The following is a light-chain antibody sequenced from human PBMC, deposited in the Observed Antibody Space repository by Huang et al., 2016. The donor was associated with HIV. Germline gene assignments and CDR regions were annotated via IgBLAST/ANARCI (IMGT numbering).Light chain of an antibody. CDR1: QTGTIN. CDR2: GAS. V-gene: IGKV3-15*01. CDR3: QHYNHWPPVT. Sequence: EIVMTQSPATLSVSLGERATLSCRASQTGTINVAWYQQKPGQAPRLLIFGASTRATGIPTRFSGSGSGTEFTLTISGLQSEDFAVYFCQHYNHWPPVTFGGGTKVEIK. J-gene: IGKJ4*01.